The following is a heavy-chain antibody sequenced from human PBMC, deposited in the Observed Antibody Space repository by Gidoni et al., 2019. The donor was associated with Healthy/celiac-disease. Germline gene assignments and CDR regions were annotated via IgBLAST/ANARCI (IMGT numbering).Heavy chain of an antibody. CDR2: ISYDGSNK. J-gene: IGHJ4*02. D-gene: IGHD3-9*01. CDR3: ARELRYYDILTGYSQPYYYFDY. Sequence: QVQLVESGGGVVQPGRSLRLSCAASGFTFSSYGMHWVRQAPGKGLECVAVISYDGSNKYYADSVKGRFTISRDNSKNTLYLQMNSLRAEDTAVYYCARELRYYDILTGYSQPYYYFDYWGQGTLVTVSS. V-gene: IGHV3-30*03. CDR1: GFTFSSYG.